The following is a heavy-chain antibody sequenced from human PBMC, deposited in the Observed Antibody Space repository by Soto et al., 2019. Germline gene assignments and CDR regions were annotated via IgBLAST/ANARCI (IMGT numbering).Heavy chain of an antibody. V-gene: IGHV3-48*01. CDR2: IHSSSSWE. CDR1: GFTFSTHS. Sequence: EVQLVESGGGLVQPGGSLNLSFAASGFTFSTHSMNWVRQAPGRGLEWVSYIHSSSSWEVYADSVRGRFTVSRDNAKNSLYLQMSSLRAEDTAVYYCVFDFWLVPTVWGKGTTVTVSS. J-gene: IGHJ6*04. D-gene: IGHD3-3*01. CDR3: VFDFWLVPTV.